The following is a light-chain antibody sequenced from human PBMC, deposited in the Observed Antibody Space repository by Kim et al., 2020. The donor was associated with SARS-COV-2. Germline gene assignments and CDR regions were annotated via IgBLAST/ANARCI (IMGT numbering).Light chain of an antibody. CDR2: DVS. CDR3: PSYTGAGSVV. V-gene: IGLV2-14*03. CDR1: SSDIGGYNV. J-gene: IGLJ2*01. Sequence: QSALTQPASLSGSPGQSITISCTGTSSDIGGYNVVSWYQQRPGKAPQLMIHDVSNRPSGVSNRFSGSKSGNTASLTISGLQAEDEGDYHCPSYTGAGSVVFGGGTQLTVL.